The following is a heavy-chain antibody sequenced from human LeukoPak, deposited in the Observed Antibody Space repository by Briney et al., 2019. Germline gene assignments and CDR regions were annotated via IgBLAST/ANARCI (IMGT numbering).Heavy chain of an antibody. J-gene: IGHJ4*02. Sequence: GGSLRLSCAASGFTFTTHWMIWVRQAPGKGLEGAANIKQDGSETYYVDSVKGRFTISRDNAKNSLYLQMNSLRAEDTAIYYCATGRAAHLFDYWGQGILVTVSS. D-gene: IGHD6-6*01. V-gene: IGHV3-7*01. CDR2: IKQDGSET. CDR1: GFTFTTHW. CDR3: ATGRAAHLFDY.